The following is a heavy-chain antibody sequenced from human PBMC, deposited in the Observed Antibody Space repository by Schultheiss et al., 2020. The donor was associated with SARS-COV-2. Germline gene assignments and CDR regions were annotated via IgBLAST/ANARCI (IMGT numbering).Heavy chain of an antibody. CDR3: ARDGDIVVVTAILDY. Sequence: GESLKISCAASGFTFSSYWMSWVRQAPGKGLEWVANIKQDGSEKYYVDSVKGRFTISRDNAKNTLYLQMNSLRAEDTAVYYCARDGDIVVVTAILDYWGQGTLVTVSS. D-gene: IGHD2-21*02. J-gene: IGHJ4*02. V-gene: IGHV3-7*01. CDR2: IKQDGSEK. CDR1: GFTFSSYW.